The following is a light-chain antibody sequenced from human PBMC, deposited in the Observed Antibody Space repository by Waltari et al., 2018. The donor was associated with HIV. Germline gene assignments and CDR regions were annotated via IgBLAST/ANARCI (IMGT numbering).Light chain of an antibody. Sequence: QSALTQPASVSGSPGQSITISCTGTSSDVGGYNYVSWYQQHPGKAPKLMIYDVSTRPSGVSNRFSGSKSGNTASLTISGLQAEDEAEYFCTSCTSSSTWVFGGGTKLTVL. CDR3: TSCTSSSTWV. V-gene: IGLV2-14*03. CDR1: SSDVGGYNY. CDR2: DVS. J-gene: IGLJ3*02.